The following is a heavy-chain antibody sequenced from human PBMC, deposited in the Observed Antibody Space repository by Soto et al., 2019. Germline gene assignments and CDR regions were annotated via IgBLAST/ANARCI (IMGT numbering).Heavy chain of an antibody. CDR2: VNPSGGST. D-gene: IGHD2-15*01. V-gene: IGHV1-46*01. Sequence: ASVKVSCKASGYTFTSYYMHWVRQAPGQGLEWTGIVNPSGGSTSYAQKFQGRVTMTRDTSTSTVYMELSSLRSEDTAVYYCARDREGGLYYFDYWGQGTLVTVSS. CDR3: ARDREGGLYYFDY. J-gene: IGHJ4*02. CDR1: GYTFTSYY.